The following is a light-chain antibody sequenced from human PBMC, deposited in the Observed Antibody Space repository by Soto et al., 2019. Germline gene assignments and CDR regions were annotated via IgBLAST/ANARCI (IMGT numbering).Light chain of an antibody. V-gene: IGLV4-69*01. CDR3: QTWGTGIHV. J-gene: IGLJ1*01. Sequence: QPVLTQSPSASASLGASVKLTCTLSSGHSSYAIAWHPQQPEKGPRYLMKLNSDGSHSKGDGIPDRFSGSSSGAERYLIISSLQSEDEADYYCQTWGTGIHVFGTGTKLTVL. CDR1: SGHSSYA. CDR2: LNSDGSH.